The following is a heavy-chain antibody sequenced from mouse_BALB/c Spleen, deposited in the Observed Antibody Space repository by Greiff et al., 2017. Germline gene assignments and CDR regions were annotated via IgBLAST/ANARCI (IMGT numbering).Heavy chain of an antibody. D-gene: IGHD2-2*01. CDR1: GYTFTDYA. J-gene: IGHJ3*01. V-gene: IGHV1S137*01. CDR3: AREYGYDGAWFAY. Sequence: VKLMESGAELVRPGVSVKISCKGSGYTFTDYAMHWVKQSHAKSLEWIGVISTYYGDASYNQKFKGKATMTVDKSSSTAYMELARLTSEDSAIYYCAREYGYDGAWFAYWGQGTLVTVSA. CDR2: ISTYYGDA.